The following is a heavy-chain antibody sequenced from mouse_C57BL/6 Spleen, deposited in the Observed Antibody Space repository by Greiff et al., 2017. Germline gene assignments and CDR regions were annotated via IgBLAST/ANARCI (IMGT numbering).Heavy chain of an antibody. CDR2: IDPENGDT. CDR3: TIYDGYYVLAY. Sequence: EVQLQQSGAELVRPGASVKLSCTASGFNIKDDYMHWVKQRPEQGLEWIGWIDPENGDTEYASKFQGKATITADTSSNTAYLQLSSLTSEDTAVYYCTIYDGYYVLAYWGQGTLVTVSA. J-gene: IGHJ3*01. CDR1: GFNIKDDY. V-gene: IGHV14-4*01. D-gene: IGHD2-3*01.